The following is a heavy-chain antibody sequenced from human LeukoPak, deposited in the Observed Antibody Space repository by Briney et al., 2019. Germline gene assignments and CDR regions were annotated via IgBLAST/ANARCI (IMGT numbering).Heavy chain of an antibody. CDR1: GGTFSSYA. CDR2: IIPIFGTA. Sequence: GASVKVSCKASGGTFSSYAISWVRQAPGQGLEWMGGIIPIFGTANYAQKFQGRVTITADESTSTAYMELSSLRSEDTAVYYCMGYCSGGSCYSHLDYWGQGTLVTVSS. V-gene: IGHV1-69*13. D-gene: IGHD2-15*01. J-gene: IGHJ4*02. CDR3: MGYCSGGSCYSHLDY.